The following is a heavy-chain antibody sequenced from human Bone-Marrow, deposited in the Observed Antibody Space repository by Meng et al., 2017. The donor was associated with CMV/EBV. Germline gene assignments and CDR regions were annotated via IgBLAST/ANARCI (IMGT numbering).Heavy chain of an antibody. D-gene: IGHD2-2*01. J-gene: IGHJ5*02. CDR3: AREREEGYCSSTSWYYCNWFDP. Sequence: GESLKISCAASGFTFSSYSMNWVRQAPGKGLEWVSSISSSSSYIYYADSVKGRFTISRDNAKNSLYLQMNSLRAEDTAVYYCAREREEGYCSSTSWYYCNWFDPWGQGTLVTVSS. CDR1: GFTFSSYS. V-gene: IGHV3-21*04. CDR2: ISSSSSYI.